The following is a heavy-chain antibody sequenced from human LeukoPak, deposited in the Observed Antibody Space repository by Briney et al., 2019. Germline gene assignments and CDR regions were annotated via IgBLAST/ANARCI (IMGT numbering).Heavy chain of an antibody. D-gene: IGHD3-9*01. J-gene: IGHJ3*01. CDR2: IYYSGTT. CDR3: ARAEYDFLTGYTPGAIDF. V-gene: IGHV4-59*01. CDR1: GGSFRNYF. Sequence: PSETLSLTCTVSGGSFRNYFWTWIRQPPGKPLEWLGYIYYSGTTKYNPSLKSRVTISVDASKKQLSLKLTSVPPADTAMYHCARAEYDFLTGYTPGAIDFWGRGTMVGVSS.